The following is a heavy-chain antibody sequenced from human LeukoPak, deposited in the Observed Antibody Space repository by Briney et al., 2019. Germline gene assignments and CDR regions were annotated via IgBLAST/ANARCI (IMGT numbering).Heavy chain of an antibody. V-gene: IGHV4-59*08. Sequence: SETLSLTCTVSGGSITSYHWSWIRQPPGKGLEWIGYIYYSGGTDYNPSLKSRVTISVDTSKSQFSLRLNSVTAADTAMYYCARHTVNYYGSGSYSPLDYWGQGTLVTVSS. D-gene: IGHD3-10*01. J-gene: IGHJ4*02. CDR3: ARHTVNYYGSGSYSPLDY. CDR1: GGSITSYH. CDR2: IYYSGGT.